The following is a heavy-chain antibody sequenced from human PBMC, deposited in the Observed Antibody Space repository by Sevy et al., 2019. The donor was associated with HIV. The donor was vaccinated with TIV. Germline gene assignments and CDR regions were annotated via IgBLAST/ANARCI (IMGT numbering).Heavy chain of an antibody. V-gene: IGHV3-9*01. CDR3: AKAMIVVVPAAMRRGSNYYYYGMDV. J-gene: IGHJ6*02. D-gene: IGHD2-2*01. CDR2: ISWNSGSI. Sequence: GGSPRLSCAASGFTFDDYAMHWVRQAPGKGLEWVSGISWNSGSIGYADSVKGRFTISRDNAKNSLYLQMNSLRAEDTALYYCAKAMIVVVPAAMRRGSNYYYYGMDVWGQGTTVTVSS. CDR1: GFTFDDYA.